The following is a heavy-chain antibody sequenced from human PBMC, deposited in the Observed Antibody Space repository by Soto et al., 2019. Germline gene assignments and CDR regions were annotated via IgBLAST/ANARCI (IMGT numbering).Heavy chain of an antibody. J-gene: IGHJ3*02. D-gene: IGHD2-21*02. V-gene: IGHV3-30*18. CDR2: ISYDGSNK. Sequence: GGSLRLSCADSGFTFSSYGMHWIRQAPGKGLEWVAVISYDGSNKYCADFVEGRFPITRDNFKMTLYLQMSSLIAEDTVVYYCANVIVVVAVISGGGGFDKWGQGTLVTVSS. CDR1: GFTFSSYG. CDR3: ANVIVVVAVISGGGGFDK.